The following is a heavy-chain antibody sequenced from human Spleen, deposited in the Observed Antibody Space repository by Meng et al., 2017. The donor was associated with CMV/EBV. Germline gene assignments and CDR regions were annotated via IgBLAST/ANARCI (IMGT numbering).Heavy chain of an antibody. CDR2: ISPYNGNT. D-gene: IGHD5-18*01. J-gene: IGHJ6*02. CDR3: ARARYSYGYLYYGMDV. Sequence: ASVKVSCKASGYTFTTYSITWVRQAPGQGLEWMGWISPYNGNTEYAQKFQGRVTMTRNTSISTAYMELSSLRSEDTAVYYCARARYSYGYLYYGMDVWGQGTTVTVSS. CDR1: GYTFTTYS. V-gene: IGHV1-8*01.